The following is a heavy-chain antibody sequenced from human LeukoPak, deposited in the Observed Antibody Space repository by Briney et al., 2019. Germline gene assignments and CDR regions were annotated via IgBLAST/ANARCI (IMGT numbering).Heavy chain of an antibody. CDR1: GGTFSSYA. Sequence: GSSVKVSCKASGGTFSSYAISWVRQAPGQGLEWMGWINPNSGGTNYAQKFQGRVTMTRDTSISTAYMELSRLRSDDTAVYYCARGNMDVWGKGTTVTVSS. J-gene: IGHJ6*03. CDR2: INPNSGGT. CDR3: ARGNMDV. V-gene: IGHV1-2*02.